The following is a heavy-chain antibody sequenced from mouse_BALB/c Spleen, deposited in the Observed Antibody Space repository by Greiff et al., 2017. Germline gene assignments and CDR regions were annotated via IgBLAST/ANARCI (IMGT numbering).Heavy chain of an antibody. J-gene: IGHJ3*01. Sequence: VKLVESGPGLVAPSQSLSITCTVSGFSLTSYGVHWVRQPPGKGLEWLGVIWAGGSTNYNSALMSRLSISKDNSKSQVFLKMNSLQTDDTAMYYCARERDGSSPWFAYWGQGTLVTVSA. CDR2: IWAGGST. CDR1: GFSLTSYG. D-gene: IGHD1-1*01. V-gene: IGHV2-9*02. CDR3: ARERDGSSPWFAY.